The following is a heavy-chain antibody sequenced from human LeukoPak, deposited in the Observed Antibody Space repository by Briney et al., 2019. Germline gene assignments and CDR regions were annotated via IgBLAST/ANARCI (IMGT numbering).Heavy chain of an antibody. V-gene: IGHV3-23*01. Sequence: GGSLRLSCAASGFTFSSYAMSWVRQAPGKGLEWVSAISGSGGSTYYADSVKGRFTIPRDNSKNTLYLQMNSLRAEDTAVYYCAKDAGDSSGYYRPYYFDYWGQGTLVTVSS. J-gene: IGHJ4*02. D-gene: IGHD3-22*01. CDR1: GFTFSSYA. CDR2: ISGSGGST. CDR3: AKDAGDSSGYYRPYYFDY.